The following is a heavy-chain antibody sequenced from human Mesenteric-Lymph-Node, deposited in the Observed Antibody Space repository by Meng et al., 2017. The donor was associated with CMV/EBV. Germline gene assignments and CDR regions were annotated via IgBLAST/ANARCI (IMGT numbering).Heavy chain of an antibody. CDR3: ARGRGTIFGVVIQNWFDP. V-gene: IGHV4-34*01. D-gene: IGHD3-3*01. CDR1: SFSGSY. Sequence: SFSGSYWSWIRQPPGKGLEEIGEINHSGSTNYNPSLKSRVTISVDTSKNQFSLKLSSVTAADTAVYYCARGRGTIFGVVIQNWFDPWGQGTLVTVSS. CDR2: INHSGST. J-gene: IGHJ5*02.